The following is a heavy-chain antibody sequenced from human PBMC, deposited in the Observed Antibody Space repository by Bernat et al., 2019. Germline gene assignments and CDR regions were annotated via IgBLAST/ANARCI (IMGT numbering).Heavy chain of an antibody. CDR3: AKSSAWSHRYFDL. V-gene: IGHV3-23*01. Sequence: EMQLLESGGGLVQPGGSLRLSCAASGFNFKNFGMSWVRQAPGKGLEWVSPISSGGTTYYADSVKGRFTISGDNNNNTLYLQLNSLRVEDTAVYYCAKSSAWSHRYFDLWGRGTLVTVSS. CDR1: GFNFKNFG. J-gene: IGHJ2*01. D-gene: IGHD6-6*01. CDR2: ISSGGTT.